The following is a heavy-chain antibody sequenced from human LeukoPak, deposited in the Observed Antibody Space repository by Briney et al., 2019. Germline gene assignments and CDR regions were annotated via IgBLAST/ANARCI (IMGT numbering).Heavy chain of an antibody. CDR3: ARGNVLTGYHKYFQH. V-gene: IGHV1-69*01. J-gene: IGHJ1*01. CDR2: IIPIFGTA. D-gene: IGHD3-9*01. Sequence: SVKVSFKASGGTFSSYAISWARQAPGQGLEWMGGIIPIFGTANYAQKFQGRVTITADESTSTAYMELSSLRSEDTAVYYCARGNVLTGYHKYFQHWGQGTLVTVSS. CDR1: GGTFSSYA.